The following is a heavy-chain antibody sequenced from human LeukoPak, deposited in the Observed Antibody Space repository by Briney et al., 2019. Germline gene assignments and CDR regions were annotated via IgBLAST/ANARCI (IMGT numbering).Heavy chain of an antibody. CDR3: ASAEYYDFWSGYYPND. D-gene: IGHD3-3*01. CDR1: GYTFTGYY. CDR2: INPNSGGT. V-gene: IGHV1-2*06. Sequence: ASVKVSCKASGYTFTGYYMHWVRQAPGQGLEWMGRINPNSGGTNYAQKFQGRVTMTRDTSISTAYMELSRLRSDDTAVYYCASAEYYDFWSGYYPNDWGQGTLVTVSS. J-gene: IGHJ4*02.